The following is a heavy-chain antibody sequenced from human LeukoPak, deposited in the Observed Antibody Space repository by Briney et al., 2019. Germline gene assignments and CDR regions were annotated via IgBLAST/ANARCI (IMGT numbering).Heavy chain of an antibody. D-gene: IGHD3-10*01. Sequence: GASVKVSCKASGGTFSSYAISWVRQAPGQGLEWMGGIIPIFGTANYAQKFQGRVTITADESTSTAYMELSSLRSEDTAVYYCASSYYYGSGSYSGSDWGQGTLVTISS. CDR3: ASSYYYGSGSYSGSD. J-gene: IGHJ4*02. V-gene: IGHV1-69*13. CDR2: IIPIFGTA. CDR1: GGTFSSYA.